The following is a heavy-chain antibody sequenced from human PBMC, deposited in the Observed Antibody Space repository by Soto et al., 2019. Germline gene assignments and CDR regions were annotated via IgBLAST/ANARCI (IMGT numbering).Heavy chain of an antibody. V-gene: IGHV3-33*01. D-gene: IGHD5-12*01. J-gene: IGHJ5*02. CDR2: IWYDGSNK. CDR1: GFTFSSYG. CDR3: ARDSSGYEGNISGWFTAGLHP. Sequence: AVGSLRLSCAASGFTFSSYGMHWVRQAPGKGLEWVAIIWYDGSNKYYADSVEGRFTISRDDSKNTVYLHMDNLRAEDTAVYYCARDSSGYEGNISGWFTAGLHPWGKRTLVTVSS.